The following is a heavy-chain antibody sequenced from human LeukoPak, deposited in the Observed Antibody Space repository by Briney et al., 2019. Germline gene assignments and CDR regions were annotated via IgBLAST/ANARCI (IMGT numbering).Heavy chain of an antibody. J-gene: IGHJ5*02. V-gene: IGHV3-11*01. CDR2: ISSSGVTI. CDR3: ARVGCSSTSCYRSWFDP. CDR1: GFTFSDFY. Sequence: KSGGSLRLSCAASGFTFSDFYMSWIRQAPGKGLEWISYISSSGVTIYYADSVKGRFTISRDNSKNTLYLQMNSLRAEDTAVYYCARVGCSSTSCYRSWFDPWGQGTLVTVSS. D-gene: IGHD2-2*01.